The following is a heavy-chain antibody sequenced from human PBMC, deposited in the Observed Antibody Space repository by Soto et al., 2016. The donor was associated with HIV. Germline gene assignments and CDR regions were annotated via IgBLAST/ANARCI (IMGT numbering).Heavy chain of an antibody. CDR3: AREAVLVGATAYYYYGMDV. J-gene: IGHJ6*02. CDR2: ISSSSSYI. V-gene: IGHV3-21*01. CDR1: GFTFSSYS. D-gene: IGHD1-26*01. Sequence: EVQLVESGGGLVKPGGSLRLSCAASGFTFSSYSMNWVRQAPGKGLEWVSSISSSSSYIYYADSVKGRFTISRDNAKNSLYLQMNSLRAEDTAVYYCAREAVLVGATAYYYYGMDVWGQGTRSPSP.